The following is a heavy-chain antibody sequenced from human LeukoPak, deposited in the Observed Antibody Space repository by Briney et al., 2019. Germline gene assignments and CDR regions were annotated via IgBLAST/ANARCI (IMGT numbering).Heavy chain of an antibody. CDR2: ISSSGSNI. Sequence: GGSLRLSCTASGFIFTSYGMNWGRQAPGKGLEWVSYISSSGSNIFYADSVKGRFTISRDQAKDSVFLQMNSLRAEDTALYFCARDAVMGATPFYFDSWGQGALVTVSS. CDR1: GFIFTSYG. V-gene: IGHV3-21*04. CDR3: ARDAVMGATPFYFDS. J-gene: IGHJ4*02. D-gene: IGHD2-15*01.